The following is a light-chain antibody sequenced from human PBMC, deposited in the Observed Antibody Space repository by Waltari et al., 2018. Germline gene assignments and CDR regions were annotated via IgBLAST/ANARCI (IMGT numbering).Light chain of an antibody. CDR3: EQYDNYWS. Sequence: DIQMTQSPSPLSASVGDRVTIPCRASQSITNWLAWYQQKPGKAPKLLIYKASNLESGVPSRFSGRGSGTEFTLTIGSLQPDDLATYYGEQYDNYWSFGQGTKVEMK. V-gene: IGKV1-5*03. J-gene: IGKJ1*01. CDR2: KAS. CDR1: QSITNW.